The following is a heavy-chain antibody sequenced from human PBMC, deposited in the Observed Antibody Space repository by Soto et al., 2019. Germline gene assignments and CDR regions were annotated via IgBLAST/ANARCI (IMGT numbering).Heavy chain of an antibody. J-gene: IGHJ3*02. D-gene: IGHD6-19*01. V-gene: IGHV3-23*01. CDR1: GFTFSSYA. CDR3: ARPLGWRDAFDI. CDR2: ICGSGDST. Sequence: PGGSLRLSCAASGFTFSSYAMSWVRQAPGKGLEWVSGICGSGDSTYYADSVKGRFTISRDNSKNSLSLQMNSLRAEDTAVYYCARPLGWRDAFDIWGQGTMVTVSS.